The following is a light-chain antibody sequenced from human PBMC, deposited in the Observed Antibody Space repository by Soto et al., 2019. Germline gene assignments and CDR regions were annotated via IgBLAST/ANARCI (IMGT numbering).Light chain of an antibody. V-gene: IGLV1-40*01. Sequence: QSVLTQPPSVSGAPGQSVTISCTGTSSNIGAGYDIHWYQQPPGTAPKLVIYNNHNRPSGVPDRFSGSKSGTSGSLAITGLQAEDEADYFCSLYTSENTYVFGTGTKLTVL. CDR2: NNH. J-gene: IGLJ1*01. CDR1: SSNIGAGYD. CDR3: SLYTSENTYV.